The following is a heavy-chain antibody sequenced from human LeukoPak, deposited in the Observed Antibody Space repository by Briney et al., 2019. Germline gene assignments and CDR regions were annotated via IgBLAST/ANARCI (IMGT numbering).Heavy chain of an antibody. CDR1: GGSISSYY. V-gene: IGHV4-59*08. J-gene: IGHJ5*02. CDR3: ARLLTAGHNWFDP. Sequence: SETLSLTCTVSGGSISSYYWSWIRQPPGKGLEWIGYIYYSGSTNYNPSLKSRVTISVDTSKNQFSLKLSSVTAADTAVYYCARLLTAGHNWFDPWGQGTLVTVSS. D-gene: IGHD3-9*01. CDR2: IYYSGST.